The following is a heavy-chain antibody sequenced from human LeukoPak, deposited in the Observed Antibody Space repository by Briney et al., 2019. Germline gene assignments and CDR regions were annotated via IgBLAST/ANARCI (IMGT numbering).Heavy chain of an antibody. Sequence: PGGSLRLSCAASGFTFSSNGMNWVRQAPGKGLEWVSYISATGGTIYYADSVKGRFTISRDNSKNTLYLQMNSLRAEDTAVYYCARGLELLRYYFDYWGQGTLVTVSS. J-gene: IGHJ4*02. CDR3: ARGLELLRYYFDY. D-gene: IGHD1-7*01. V-gene: IGHV3-48*01. CDR2: ISATGGTI. CDR1: GFTFSSNG.